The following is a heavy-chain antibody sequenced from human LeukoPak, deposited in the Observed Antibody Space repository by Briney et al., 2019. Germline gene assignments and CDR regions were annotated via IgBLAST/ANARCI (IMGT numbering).Heavy chain of an antibody. CDR2: ISTYNGKT. CDR3: ARDGDSGYDSFDWFDP. CDR1: GYTFTDYY. Sequence: ASVKVSCKASGYTFTDYYMRWVRQAPRQGLEWMGWISTYNGKTHYAQKFQGRVTMTTDTSTSTGYMELRSLRSDDTAVYYCARDGDSGYDSFDWFDPWGQGTLVTVSS. J-gene: IGHJ5*02. D-gene: IGHD5-12*01. V-gene: IGHV1-18*04.